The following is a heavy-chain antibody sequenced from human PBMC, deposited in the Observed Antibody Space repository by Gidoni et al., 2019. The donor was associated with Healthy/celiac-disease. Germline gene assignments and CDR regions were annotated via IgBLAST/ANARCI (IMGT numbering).Heavy chain of an antibody. V-gene: IGHV3-21*01. CDR2: ISSSSSYI. Sequence: EVQLVESGGGLVKPGGSLRLSCAASGFTFSSYSMNWVRQAPGKGLEWVSSISSSSSYIYYADSVKGRFTISRDNAKNSLYLQMNSLRAEDTAVYYCVPYYYGSGSYYKQFDYWGQGTLVTVSS. D-gene: IGHD3-10*01. J-gene: IGHJ4*02. CDR1: GFTFSSYS. CDR3: VPYYYGSGSYYKQFDY.